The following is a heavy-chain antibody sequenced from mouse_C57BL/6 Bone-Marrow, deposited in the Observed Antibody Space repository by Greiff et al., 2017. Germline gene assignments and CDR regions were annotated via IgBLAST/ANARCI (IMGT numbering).Heavy chain of an antibody. J-gene: IGHJ2*01. V-gene: IGHV14-4*01. CDR2: IDPENGDT. D-gene: IGHD1-1*01. CDR3: IYGSSYEDNFDY. Sequence: VQLKESGAELVRPGASVKLSCTASGFNIKDDYMHWVKQRPEQGLEWIGWIDPENGDTEYASKFQGKATITADTSSNTAYLQLSSLTSEDTAVYYCIYGSSYEDNFDYWGQGTTLTVSS. CDR1: GFNIKDDY.